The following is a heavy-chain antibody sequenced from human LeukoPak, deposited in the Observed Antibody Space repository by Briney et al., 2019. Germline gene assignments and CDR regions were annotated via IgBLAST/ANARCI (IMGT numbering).Heavy chain of an antibody. D-gene: IGHD1-26*01. J-gene: IGHJ4*02. CDR1: GFTFSGSA. CDR2: ISSSSSYI. Sequence: GGSLRLSCAASGFTFSGSAMHWVRQAPGKGLEWVSSISSSSSYIYYADSVKGRFTISRDNAKNSLYLQMNSLRAEDTAVYYCARELYSGSYYIRFDYWGQGTLVTVSS. CDR3: ARELYSGSYYIRFDY. V-gene: IGHV3-21*01.